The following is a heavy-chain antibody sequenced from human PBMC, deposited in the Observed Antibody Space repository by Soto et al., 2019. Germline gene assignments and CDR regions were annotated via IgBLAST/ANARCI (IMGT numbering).Heavy chain of an antibody. V-gene: IGHV4-59*01. CDR1: GGSISSYY. J-gene: IGHJ5*02. D-gene: IGHD2-2*01. CDR2: IYYSGST. CDR3: ARGGVVPAAMNWFDP. Sequence: TLSLTCTVSGGSISSYYWSWIRQPPGKGLEWIGYIYYSGSTNYNPSLKSRVTISVDTSKNQFSLKLSSVTAADTAVYYCARGGVVPAAMNWFDPWGQGTLVTVSS.